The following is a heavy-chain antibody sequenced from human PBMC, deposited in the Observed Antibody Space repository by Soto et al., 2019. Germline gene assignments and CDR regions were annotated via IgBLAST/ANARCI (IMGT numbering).Heavy chain of an antibody. CDR1: GGSFSGYY. CDR2: INHSGST. D-gene: IGHD4-17*01. J-gene: IGHJ6*03. CDR3: ARGYGDYSYYYYYYMDV. Sequence: SETLSLTCAAYGGSFSGYYWSWIRQPPGKGLEWIGEINHSGSTNYNPSLKSRVTISVDTSKNQFSLKLSSVTAADTAVYYCARGYGDYSYYYYYYMDVWGKGTTVTVSS. V-gene: IGHV4-34*01.